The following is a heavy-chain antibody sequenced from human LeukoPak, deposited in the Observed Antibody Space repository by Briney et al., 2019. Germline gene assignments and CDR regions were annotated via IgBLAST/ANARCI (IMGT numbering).Heavy chain of an antibody. D-gene: IGHD3-9*01. Sequence: ASVKVSCKASGGTFSNYAISWVRQAPGQGLEWMGGIIPIFGTANYAQKFQGRVTITADKSTSTAYMELSSLRSEDTAVYYCARGEQLRYFDSSLDYYYYYGMDFWGKGTTVTVSS. J-gene: IGHJ6*04. CDR3: ARGEQLRYFDSSLDYYYYYGMDF. CDR2: IIPIFGTA. CDR1: GGTFSNYA. V-gene: IGHV1-69*06.